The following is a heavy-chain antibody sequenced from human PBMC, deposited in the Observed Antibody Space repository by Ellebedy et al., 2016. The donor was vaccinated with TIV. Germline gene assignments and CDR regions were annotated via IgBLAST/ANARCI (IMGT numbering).Heavy chain of an antibody. CDR2: INPNSGGT. Sequence: ASMKVSCXASGYTFIAYYIHWVRQAPGQGLEWMGWINPNSGGTNYAQKFQGRVTMSRDTSISTAYMELSRLRSDDTAVYYCAKLRGMTTVITEDIWGQGTMVTVSS. V-gene: IGHV1-2*02. J-gene: IGHJ3*02. D-gene: IGHD4-17*01. CDR3: AKLRGMTTVITEDI. CDR1: GYTFIAYY.